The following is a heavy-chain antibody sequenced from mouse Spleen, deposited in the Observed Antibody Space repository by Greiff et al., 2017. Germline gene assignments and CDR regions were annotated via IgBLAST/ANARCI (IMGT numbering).Heavy chain of an antibody. V-gene: IGHV1-26*01. J-gene: IGHJ4*01. Sequence: EVQLQQSGPELVKPGASVKISCKASGYTFTDYYMNWVKQSHGKSLEWIGDINPNNGGTSYNQKFKGKATLTVDKSSSTAYMELRSLTSEDSAVYYCARALLEGYAMDYWGQGTSVTVSS. CDR1: GYTFTDYY. CDR2: INPNNGGT. CDR3: ARALLEGYAMDY. D-gene: IGHD1-1*01.